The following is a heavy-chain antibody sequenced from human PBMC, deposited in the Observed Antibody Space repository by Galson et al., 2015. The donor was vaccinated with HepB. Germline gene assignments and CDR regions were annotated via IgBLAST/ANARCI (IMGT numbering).Heavy chain of an antibody. V-gene: IGHV3-66*02. CDR3: AREGNSYGPDY. Sequence: SLRLSCAVSGFTVSSNYMSRVRQAPGKGLEWVSVIYSGGSTYYADSVKGRFTISRDNSKNTLYLQMNSLRAEDTAVYYCAREGNSYGPDYWGQGTLVTVSS. D-gene: IGHD5-18*01. J-gene: IGHJ4*02. CDR2: IYSGGST. CDR1: GFTVSSNY.